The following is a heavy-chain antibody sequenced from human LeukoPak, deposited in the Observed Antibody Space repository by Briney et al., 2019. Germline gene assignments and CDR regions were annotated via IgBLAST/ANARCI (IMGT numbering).Heavy chain of an antibody. D-gene: IGHD2-8*01. J-gene: IGHJ5*02. CDR2: IYYSGST. V-gene: IGHV4-59*06. Sequence: PSETLSLTCANYGGSLINYYWSWIRQHPGKGLEWIGYIYYSGSTYYNPSLKSRVTISVDTSKNQFSLKLSSVTAADTAVYYCASCTIRGWFDPWGQGTLVTVSS. CDR3: ASCTIRGWFDP. CDR1: GGSLINYY.